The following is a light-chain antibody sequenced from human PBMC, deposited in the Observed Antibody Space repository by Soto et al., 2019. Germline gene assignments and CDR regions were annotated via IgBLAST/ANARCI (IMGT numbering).Light chain of an antibody. J-gene: IGLJ3*02. CDR1: SGSIASNY. Sequence: NFMLTQPHSVSESPGKTVTISCTRSSGSIASNYVQWYQQRPGSAPTTVIYEDNQRPSGVPDRFSGSIDSSSNSASLTISGLKTEDEADYYCQSYDSSNQEVFGGETKLPVL. V-gene: IGLV6-57*03. CDR2: EDN. CDR3: QSYDSSNQEV.